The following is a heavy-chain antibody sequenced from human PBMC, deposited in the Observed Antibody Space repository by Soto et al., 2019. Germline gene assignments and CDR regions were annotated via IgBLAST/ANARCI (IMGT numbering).Heavy chain of an antibody. CDR2: LSVLNPNK. J-gene: IGHJ4*02. V-gene: IGHV1-18*01. Sequence: APVKVSCKASGYTFTNYGISWIRQAPGQGLEWMGWLSVLNPNKHYAQKFHGRVTMARDTATTTASVELKSLRSDVTAIYYCARERGKYYATYAYKRSGGFDSRGQGTLVTVTS. CDR1: GYTFTNYG. D-gene: IGHD3-16*01. CDR3: ARERGKYYATYAYKRSGGFDS.